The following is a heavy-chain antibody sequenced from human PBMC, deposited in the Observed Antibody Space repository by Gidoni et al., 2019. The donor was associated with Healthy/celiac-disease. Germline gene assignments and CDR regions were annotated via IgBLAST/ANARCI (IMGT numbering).Heavy chain of an antibody. CDR2: ISAYNGNT. CDR3: ARWVESPDDRSGYLGLSGMDV. CDR1: GYTFTSYG. V-gene: IGHV1-18*01. J-gene: IGHJ6*02. D-gene: IGHD3-22*01. Sequence: QVQLVQSGAEVKKPGASVKVSCKASGYTFTSYGISWVRQAPGHGLEWMGWISAYNGNTNYAQKRQSRVTMTTDTSTSTAYMELRSLRSDDTDVYYCARWVESPDDRSGYLGLSGMDVWGQGTTVTVSS.